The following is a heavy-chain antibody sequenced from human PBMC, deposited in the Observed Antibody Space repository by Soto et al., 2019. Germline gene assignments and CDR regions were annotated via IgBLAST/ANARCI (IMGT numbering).Heavy chain of an antibody. CDR2: ISYDGSNK. J-gene: IGHJ6*02. CDR1: GFTFSSYG. CDR3: AKVGSSGSSSHYYYYGMDV. D-gene: IGHD6-6*01. V-gene: IGHV3-30*18. Sequence: GGSLRLSCAASGFTFSSYGMHWVRQAPGKGLEWVAVISYDGSNKYYADSVKGRFTISRDNSKNTLYLQMSSLRAEDTAVYYCAKVGSSGSSSHYYYYGMDVWGQGTTVTVSS.